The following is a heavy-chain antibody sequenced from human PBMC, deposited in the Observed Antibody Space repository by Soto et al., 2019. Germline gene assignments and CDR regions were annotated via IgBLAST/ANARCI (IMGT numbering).Heavy chain of an antibody. CDR1: GGSISSYY. V-gene: IGHV4-4*07. CDR2: IYTSGST. CDR3: ASQLRTPLIGNYFDY. Sequence: SETLSLTCTVSGGSISSYYWGWIRQPAGKGLEWIGRIYTSGSTNYNPSLKSRVTMSVDTSKNQFSLKLSSVTAADTAVYYCASQLRTPLIGNYFDYWGQGTLVTVSS. D-gene: IGHD3-16*01. J-gene: IGHJ4*02.